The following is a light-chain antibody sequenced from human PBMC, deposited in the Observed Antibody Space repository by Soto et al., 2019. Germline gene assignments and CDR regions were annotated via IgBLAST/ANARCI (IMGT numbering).Light chain of an antibody. CDR1: QSFSSSY. V-gene: IGKV3-20*01. Sequence: ESVLTQSPGTLSLSPGERATLSCRASQSFSSSYLAWYQQKPGQAPRLLIYGASSRATGIPDRFSGSGSGTDFTLTISRLEPEDFAGYYSQQYGGSESTCGQGTRLEIK. CDR3: QQYGGSEST. CDR2: GAS. J-gene: IGKJ5*01.